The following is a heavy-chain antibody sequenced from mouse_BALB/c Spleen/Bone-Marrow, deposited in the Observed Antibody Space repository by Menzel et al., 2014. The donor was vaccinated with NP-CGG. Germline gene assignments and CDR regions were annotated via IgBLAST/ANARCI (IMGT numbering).Heavy chain of an antibody. Sequence: VKVVDSGPGLVAPSQSLSLTCTVSGFSLTSYGLHWVRQPPGKGLEWLGVIWSDGSTTYNSALKSRLSISKDNSKRQVLLKMNSLQTDDTAMYYCARSGTDYAMDYWGQGTSVTVSS. D-gene: IGHD4-1*01. CDR2: IWSDGST. V-gene: IGHV2-6*03. J-gene: IGHJ4*01. CDR3: ARSGTDYAMDY. CDR1: GFSLTSYG.